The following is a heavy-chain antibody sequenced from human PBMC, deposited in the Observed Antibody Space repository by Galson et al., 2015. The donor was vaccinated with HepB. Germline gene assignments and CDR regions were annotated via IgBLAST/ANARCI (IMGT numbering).Heavy chain of an antibody. Sequence: LSLTCTVSGGSISSYYWSWIRQPPGKGLEWIGYIYYSGSTYYNPSLKSRVTISVDTSKNQFSLKLSSVTAADTAVYYCARRGSVITEYWGQGTLVTVSS. CDR2: IYYSGST. J-gene: IGHJ4*02. V-gene: IGHV4-59*01. CDR3: ARRGSVITEY. D-gene: IGHD1-14*01. CDR1: GGSISSYY.